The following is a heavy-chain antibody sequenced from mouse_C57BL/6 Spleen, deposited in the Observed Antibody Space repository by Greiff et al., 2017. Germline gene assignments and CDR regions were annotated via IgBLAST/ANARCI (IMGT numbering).Heavy chain of an antibody. CDR1: GYTFTSYW. V-gene: IGHV1-50*01. J-gene: IGHJ4*01. D-gene: IGHD2-5*01. Sequence: QVQLQQSGAELVKPGASVKLSCKASGYTFTSYWMQWVKQRPGQGLEWIGEIDPSDSYTNYNQKFKGKATLTVDTSSSTAYMQLSSLTSEDSAVYYCARSRSNYGYYAMDYWGQGTSVTVSS. CDR2: IDPSDSYT. CDR3: ARSRSNYGYYAMDY.